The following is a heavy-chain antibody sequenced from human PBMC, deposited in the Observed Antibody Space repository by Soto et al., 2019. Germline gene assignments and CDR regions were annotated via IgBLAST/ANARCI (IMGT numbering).Heavy chain of an antibody. CDR2: INIDGSST. V-gene: IGHV3-74*01. D-gene: IGHD5-12*01. CDR1: GFTFSNYW. J-gene: IGHJ1*01. CDR3: ARSGYSGYDA. Sequence: GGSLRLSCAASGFTFSNYWMNWVRHAPGKGLEWVARINIDGSSTTYADSVKGRFTVSRDNVKNTLNLQMSSLNVADTAEYFCARSGYSGYDAWGQGTLVTVSS.